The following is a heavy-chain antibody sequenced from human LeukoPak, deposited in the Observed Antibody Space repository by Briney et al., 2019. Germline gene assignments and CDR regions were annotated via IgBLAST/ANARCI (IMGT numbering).Heavy chain of an antibody. CDR1: GFSFSSYA. D-gene: IGHD4-17*01. CDR2: ISGSGGST. Sequence: GGSLRVSCAASGFSFSSYAMSWVRQAPGKWLEWVSAISGSGGSTYYADSVKGRFTISRDNSKNTLYLQMNSLRAEDTAVYYCAKGTTVTTFGYWGQGTLVTVSS. CDR3: AKGTTVTTFGY. J-gene: IGHJ4*02. V-gene: IGHV3-23*01.